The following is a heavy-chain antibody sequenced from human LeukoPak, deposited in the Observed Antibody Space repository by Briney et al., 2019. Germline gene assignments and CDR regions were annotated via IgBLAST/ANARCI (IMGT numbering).Heavy chain of an antibody. CDR2: INQDESDK. V-gene: IGHV3-7*01. D-gene: IGHD3-10*01. J-gene: IGHJ4*02. CDR3: ARGVWFGESLGSGADY. CDR1: GFTFSSFW. Sequence: PGGSLRLSCVASGFTFSSFWMSWVRQAPGKGLEWVGWINQDESDKQYVDSVKGRFTISRDNAKNSLYLQMTSLRVEDTAVYYCARGVWFGESLGSGADYWGQGTLVTVSS.